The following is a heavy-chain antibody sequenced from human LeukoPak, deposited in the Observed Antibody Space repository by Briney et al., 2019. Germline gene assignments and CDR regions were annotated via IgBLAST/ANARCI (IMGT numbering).Heavy chain of an antibody. J-gene: IGHJ6*02. Sequence: SETLSLTCTVSGGSIGSYYWSWIRQPPGKGLEWIAYIYYSGSTNYNPSLKSRVTISVDTSKNQFSLKLSSVTAADTAVYYCARSPRITIFGVVRYGMDVWGQGTTVTVSS. CDR1: GGSIGSYY. D-gene: IGHD3-3*01. V-gene: IGHV4-59*01. CDR3: ARSPRITIFGVVRYGMDV. CDR2: IYYSGST.